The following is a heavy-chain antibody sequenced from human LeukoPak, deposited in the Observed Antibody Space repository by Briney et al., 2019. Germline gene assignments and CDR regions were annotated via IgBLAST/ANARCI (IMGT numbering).Heavy chain of an antibody. D-gene: IGHD2-2*01. J-gene: IGHJ4*02. Sequence: GGSLRLSCVASGFTFTKHSLKWVRQAPGKGLEWVSYISSSSSYIYYADSVKGRFTISRDNAENSLYLQMNSLRVEDTAVYYCARAPTVLVGYCSSSSCQADYWGQGTLVTVSS. CDR1: GFTFTKHS. V-gene: IGHV3-21*05. CDR2: ISSSSSYI. CDR3: ARAPTVLVGYCSSSSCQADY.